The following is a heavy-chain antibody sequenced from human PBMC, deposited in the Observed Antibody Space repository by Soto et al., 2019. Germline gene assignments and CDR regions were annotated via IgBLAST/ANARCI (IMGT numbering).Heavy chain of an antibody. CDR2: VIPLFDTA. CDR3: ATGGHNDGYNFYHCMDV. D-gene: IGHD3-16*01. V-gene: IGHV1-69*01. Sequence: QVQVVQSGAEVKKPGSSVQVYCKVSGGIFTNNSISWVRQSPGQGLEWLGGVIPLFDTAYYAQIFRGRLMISEDGATTTAYMELSGLTSADTAVYFCATGGHNDGYNFYHCMDVWGQGTTVTVS. J-gene: IGHJ6*02. CDR1: GGIFTNNS.